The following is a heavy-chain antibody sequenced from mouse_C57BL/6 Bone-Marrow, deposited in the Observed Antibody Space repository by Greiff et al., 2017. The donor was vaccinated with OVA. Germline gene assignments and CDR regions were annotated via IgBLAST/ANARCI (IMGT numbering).Heavy chain of an antibody. V-gene: IGHV5-17*01. Sequence: EVKVVESGGGLVKPGGSLKLSCAASGFTFSDYGMHWVRQAPEKGLEWVAYISRGSSTIYYADTVKGRFTISRDNAKNTLFLQMTSLRSEDTAMYYCARGPYYYGSSFYAMDYWGQGTSVTVSS. D-gene: IGHD1-1*01. CDR1: GFTFSDYG. CDR3: ARGPYYYGSSFYAMDY. CDR2: ISRGSSTI. J-gene: IGHJ4*01.